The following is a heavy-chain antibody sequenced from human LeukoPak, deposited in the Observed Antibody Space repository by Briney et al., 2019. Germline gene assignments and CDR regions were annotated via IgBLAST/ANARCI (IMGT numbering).Heavy chain of an antibody. J-gene: IGHJ6*03. CDR3: ARAYTPGITIFGVAVYYYMDV. V-gene: IGHV1-8*03. CDR1: GYTFTSYD. Sequence: ASVRVSCKASGYTFTSYDINWVRQATGQGLEWMGWMNPNSGNTGYAQKFQGRVTITRNTSISTAYMELSSLRSEDTAVYYCARAYTPGITIFGVAVYYYMDVWGKGTTVTVSS. CDR2: MNPNSGNT. D-gene: IGHD3-3*01.